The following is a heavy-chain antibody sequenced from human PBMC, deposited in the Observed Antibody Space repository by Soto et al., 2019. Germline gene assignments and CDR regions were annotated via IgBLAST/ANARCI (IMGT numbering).Heavy chain of an antibody. CDR2: IIPIFGTA. Sequence: VSCKASGGTFSSYAISWVRQAPGQGLEWMGGIIPIFGTANYAQKFQGRVTITADESTSTAYMELSSLRSEDTAVYYCARVATGTTGEDQWGQGTLVTVSS. CDR1: GGTFSSYA. D-gene: IGHD4-17*01. V-gene: IGHV1-69*01. CDR3: ARVATGTTGEDQ. J-gene: IGHJ4*02.